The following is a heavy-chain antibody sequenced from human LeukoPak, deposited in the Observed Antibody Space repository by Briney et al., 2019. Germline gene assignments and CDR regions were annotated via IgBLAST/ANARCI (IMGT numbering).Heavy chain of an antibody. CDR1: GFAFSSYE. J-gene: IGHJ4*02. CDR3: ARDLQGDAARRHTFDY. V-gene: IGHV3-48*03. CDR2: ISSGGGTI. Sequence: GGSLRLSCAASGFAFSSYEMNWVRQAPGKGLEWVSYISSGGGTIYYADSVKGRFTISRDNAKNSLSLQMNSLRAEDTAVYYCARDLQGDAARRHTFDYWGQGALVTVSS. D-gene: IGHD6-6*01.